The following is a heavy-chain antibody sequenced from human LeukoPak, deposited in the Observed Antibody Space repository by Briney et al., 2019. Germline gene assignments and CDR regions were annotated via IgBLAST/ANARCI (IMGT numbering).Heavy chain of an antibody. CDR2: IYYDGSNK. CDR1: GFTFSSYA. V-gene: IGHV3-30-3*01. Sequence: GGSLRLSCAASGFTFSSYAMHWVRQAPGKGLEWVAVIYYDGSNKCYADSVKGRFTISRDNSKNTLYLQMNSLRAEDTAVYYCARVPQYYDILTGYTGWYYYGMDVWGQGTTVTVSS. J-gene: IGHJ6*02. D-gene: IGHD3-9*01. CDR3: ARVPQYYDILTGYTGWYYYGMDV.